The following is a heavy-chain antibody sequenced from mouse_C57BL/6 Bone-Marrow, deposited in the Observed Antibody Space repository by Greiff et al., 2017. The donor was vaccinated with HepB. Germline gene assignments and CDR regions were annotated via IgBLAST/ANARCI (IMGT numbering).Heavy chain of an antibody. V-gene: IGHV1-76*01. Sequence: QVQLQQSGAELVRPGASVKLSCKASGYTFTDYYINWVKQRPGQGLEWIARIYPGSGNTYYNEKFKGKATLTAEKSSSTAYMQLSSLTSEDSAVYFCAIRPFAYWGQGTLVTVSA. CDR3: AIRPFAY. CDR2: IYPGSGNT. J-gene: IGHJ3*01. CDR1: GYTFTDYY.